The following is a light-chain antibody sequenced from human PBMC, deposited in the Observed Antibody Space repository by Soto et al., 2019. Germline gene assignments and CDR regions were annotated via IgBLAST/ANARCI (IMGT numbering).Light chain of an antibody. Sequence: EIVMTQSPATLSVSPGDRATLSCRASQSVGSNLAWYQQKPGQAPRLLIYGASTRPTGIPARFSGSGSGTEFTLTNSSLQSEDFAVYYCHQYNNWPPYTFGQGTKLEIK. V-gene: IGKV3-15*01. CDR2: GAS. J-gene: IGKJ2*01. CDR3: HQYNNWPPYT. CDR1: QSVGSN.